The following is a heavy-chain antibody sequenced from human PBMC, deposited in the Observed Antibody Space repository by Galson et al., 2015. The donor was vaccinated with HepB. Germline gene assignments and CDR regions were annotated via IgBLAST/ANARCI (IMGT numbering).Heavy chain of an antibody. Sequence: SVKVSCTASGYSFTSYDIHWVRQVPGQGLEWMAWMSPKSGNTGYAQKFQGRVTLSRDTTMRTAFMEMRSLTTEDTAVYYCAKGDGAYPESFDFWGQGTMVIVSS. J-gene: IGHJ3*01. CDR1: GYSFTSYD. V-gene: IGHV1-8*01. CDR2: MSPKSGNT. D-gene: IGHD4-17*01. CDR3: AKGDGAYPESFDF.